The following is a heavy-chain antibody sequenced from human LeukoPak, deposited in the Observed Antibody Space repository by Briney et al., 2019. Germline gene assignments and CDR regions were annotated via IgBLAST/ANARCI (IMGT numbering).Heavy chain of an antibody. CDR3: ARRTDTAMDRVFDY. Sequence: GESLKISCKGSGYSFTSYWIGWVRQMPGKGLEWMGIICPGDSDTRKSPSFQGQVTISADKSISTAYLQWSSLKASDTAMYYCARRTDTAMDRVFDYWGQGTLVTVSS. CDR2: ICPGDSDT. CDR1: GYSFTSYW. V-gene: IGHV5-51*01. J-gene: IGHJ4*02. D-gene: IGHD5-18*01.